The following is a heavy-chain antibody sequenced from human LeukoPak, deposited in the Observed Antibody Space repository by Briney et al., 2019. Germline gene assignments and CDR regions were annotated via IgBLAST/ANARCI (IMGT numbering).Heavy chain of an antibody. V-gene: IGHV4-59*01. CDR2: IYYSGGT. D-gene: IGHD3-3*01. Sequence: SETLSLTCTVSGGSISSYYWSWIRQPPGKGLEWMGYIYYSGGTNYNPSLKSRVTISVDTSKNQFSLKLSSVTAADTAVYYCASTKIKGLRFLSPYGMDVWGQGTTVTVSS. CDR1: GGSISSYY. CDR3: ASTKIKGLRFLSPYGMDV. J-gene: IGHJ6*02.